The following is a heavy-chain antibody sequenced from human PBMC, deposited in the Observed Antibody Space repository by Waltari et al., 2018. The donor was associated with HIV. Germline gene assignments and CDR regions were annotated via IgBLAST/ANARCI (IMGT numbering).Heavy chain of an antibody. CDR3: ARAHITMIRGGNAFDI. Sequence: EVQLVESGGGLVQPGGSLRLSCAASGFTFSSYEMNWVRQAPGKGLEWVSYISRSGSTIHYADSVKGRFTISRDNAKTSLYLRMNSLRAEDTAVYYCARAHITMIRGGNAFDIWGQGTMVTVSS. V-gene: IGHV3-48*03. J-gene: IGHJ3*02. CDR1: GFTFSSYE. CDR2: ISRSGSTI. D-gene: IGHD3-10*01.